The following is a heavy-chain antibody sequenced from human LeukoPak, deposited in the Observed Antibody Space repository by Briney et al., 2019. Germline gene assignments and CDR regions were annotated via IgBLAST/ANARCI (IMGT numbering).Heavy chain of an antibody. Sequence: GGSLRLSCAASGFTFSSHAMSWVRQAPGKGLEWVSAISGSGGRAYYADSVKGRFTISRDNSKDTLYLQMNSLRAEDAAVYYCAKDDGFYWGQGTLVTVSS. CDR3: AKDDGFY. D-gene: IGHD3-10*01. J-gene: IGHJ4*02. CDR1: GFTFSSHA. V-gene: IGHV3-23*01. CDR2: ISGSGGRA.